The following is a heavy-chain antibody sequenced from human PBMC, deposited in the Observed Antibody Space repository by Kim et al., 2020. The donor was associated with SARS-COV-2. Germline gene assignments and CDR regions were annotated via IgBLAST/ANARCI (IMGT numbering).Heavy chain of an antibody. Sequence: GGSLRLSCAASGFTFNSYAMSWVRPAPGKGLEWVAGIRDSGGSTKYAESVKGRFSISRDNSKNTLYLQMDSLRAEDTAVYYCAKVTSGSSGWFEYFQHWGQGTLVTVSS. J-gene: IGHJ1*01. V-gene: IGHV3-23*01. CDR2: IRDSGGST. CDR3: AKVTSGSSGWFEYFQH. D-gene: IGHD6-19*01. CDR1: GFTFNSYA.